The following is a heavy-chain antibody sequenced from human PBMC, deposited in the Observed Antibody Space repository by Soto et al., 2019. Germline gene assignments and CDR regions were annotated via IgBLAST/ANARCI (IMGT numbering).Heavy chain of an antibody. CDR1: GFTFSSYA. D-gene: IGHD2-8*01. CDR2: ISGSGGST. V-gene: IGHV3-23*01. CDR3: AKGVVLMVYATDAFDI. J-gene: IGHJ3*02. Sequence: EVQLLESGGGLVQPGGSLRLSCAASGFTFSSYAMSWVRQAPGKGLEWVSAISGSGGSTYYADSVKGRFTISRDNSKNTLYLQMNSLRAEDTAVYYCAKGVVLMVYATDAFDIWGQGTMVTVSS.